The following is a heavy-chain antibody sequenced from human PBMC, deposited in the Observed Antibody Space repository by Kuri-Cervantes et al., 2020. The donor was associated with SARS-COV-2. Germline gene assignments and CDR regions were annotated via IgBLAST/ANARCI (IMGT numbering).Heavy chain of an antibody. J-gene: IGHJ5*02. D-gene: IGHD6-13*01. CDR1: GFTFSSYS. CDR2: IKQDGSEK. Sequence: GESLKISCAASGFTFSSYSMNWVRQAPGKGLEWVANIKQDGSEKYYVDSVKGRFTISRDNAKNSLNLQMNSLRVEDTAVYYCASGGIAAAGTGWFDPWGQGTLVTVSS. V-gene: IGHV3-7*01. CDR3: ASGGIAAAGTGWFDP.